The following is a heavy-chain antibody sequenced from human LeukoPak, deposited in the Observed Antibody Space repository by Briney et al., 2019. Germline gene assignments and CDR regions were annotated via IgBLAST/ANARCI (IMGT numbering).Heavy chain of an antibody. CDR2: VYHSGST. CDR3: ARDGIVGVYTSHYMDV. CDR1: DGSISTSDYY. V-gene: IGHV4-39*07. D-gene: IGHD3-16*01. Sequence: SETLSLTCSVSDGSISTSDYYWTWISQPPGTGLEWIGTVYHSGSTYYNVSLQSRVTISVDTSKSQFSLKLTSVTVADTAVYYCARDGIVGVYTSHYMDVWGRGTTVTVSA. J-gene: IGHJ6*04.